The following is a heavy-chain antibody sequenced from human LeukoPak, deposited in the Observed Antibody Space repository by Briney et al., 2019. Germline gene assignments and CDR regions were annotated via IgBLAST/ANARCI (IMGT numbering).Heavy chain of an antibody. D-gene: IGHD6-19*01. CDR2: ISPGGHTV. CDR3: AAGRDIAVAGPGGYFDY. Sequence: GGSLRLSCAASGFTFSDYHMNWIRQAPGKGLEWVSYISPGGHTVYFADSVKGRFTLSRDNAKNSLSLQMNGLTAEDTAVYYCAAGRDIAVAGPGGYFDYWGQGTLVTVSS. J-gene: IGHJ4*02. V-gene: IGHV3-11*01. CDR1: GFTFSDYH.